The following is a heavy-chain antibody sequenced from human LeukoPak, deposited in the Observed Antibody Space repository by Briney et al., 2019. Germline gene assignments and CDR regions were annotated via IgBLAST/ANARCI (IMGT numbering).Heavy chain of an antibody. D-gene: IGHD6-13*01. V-gene: IGHV1-18*01. Sequence: ASVKVSCKASGYTFTSYGISWVRQAPGQGLEWMGWISAYNGNTNYAQKLQGRVTMTTDTSTSTAYMELRSLRSDDTAVYYCARDTLSDGSSWYRTLLYKRMDVWGKGTTVTVSS. CDR1: GYTFTSYG. CDR3: ARDTLSDGSSWYRTLLYKRMDV. J-gene: IGHJ6*04. CDR2: ISAYNGNT.